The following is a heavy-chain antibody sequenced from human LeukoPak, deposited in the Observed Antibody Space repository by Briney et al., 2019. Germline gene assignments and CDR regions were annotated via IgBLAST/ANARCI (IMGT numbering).Heavy chain of an antibody. J-gene: IGHJ6*03. CDR3: ARCGVTAVSGANYYYYMDV. D-gene: IGHD5-18*01. Sequence: GGSLRLSCAASGFIFSKYWMTWVRQAPGKGLEWVANIQQDGSEKYYVDSVEGRFTISRDNAKNSVYLQMNSLRAEDAAVYYCARCGVTAVSGANYYYYMDVWGRGTAVTVSS. V-gene: IGHV3-7*01. CDR2: IQQDGSEK. CDR1: GFIFSKYW.